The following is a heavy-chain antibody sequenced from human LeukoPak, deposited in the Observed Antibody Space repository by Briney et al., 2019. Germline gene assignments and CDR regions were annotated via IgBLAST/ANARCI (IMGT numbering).Heavy chain of an antibody. CDR1: GGSVSSRGYY. V-gene: IGHV4-31*03. CDR2: IYYSGST. D-gene: IGHD3-10*01. CDR3: ARTGGWFGHFDY. J-gene: IGHJ4*02. Sequence: SETLSLTCTVSGGSVSSRGYYWSWNRQHPGKGLEWIGYIYYSGSTYSNPSLKSRVTISVDTSKNQFSLKLSSVTAADTAVYYCARTGGWFGHFDYWGQGTLVTVSS.